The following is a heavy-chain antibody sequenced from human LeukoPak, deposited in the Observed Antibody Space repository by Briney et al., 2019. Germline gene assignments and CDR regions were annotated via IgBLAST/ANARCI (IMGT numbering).Heavy chain of an antibody. CDR2: IYSSGST. D-gene: IGHD6-13*01. CDR3: ARDLFTSSWYRWFDP. CDR1: GGSISSGNYY. V-gene: IGHV4-61*02. Sequence: SETLSLTCTVSGGSISSGNYYWSWIRQPAGQGLEWIGRIYSSGSTNYNPSLKSRVTISEDTSKNQFSLKLTSVTAADTAVYYCARDLFTSSWYRWFDPWGQGTLVTVSS. J-gene: IGHJ5*02.